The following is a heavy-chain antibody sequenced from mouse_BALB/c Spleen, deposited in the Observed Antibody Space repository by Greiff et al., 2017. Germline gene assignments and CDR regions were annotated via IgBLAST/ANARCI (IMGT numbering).Heavy chain of an antibody. CDR1: GDSITSGY. CDR2: ISYSGST. Sequence: EVQLQQSGPSLVKPSQTLSLTCSVTGDSITSGYWNWIRKFPGNKLEYMGYISYSGSTYYNPSLKSRISITRDTSKNQYYLQLNSVTTEDTATYYCARYRGNWDVGGFDYWGQGTTLTVSS. V-gene: IGHV3-8*02. D-gene: IGHD4-1*01. CDR3: ARYRGNWDVGGFDY. J-gene: IGHJ2*01.